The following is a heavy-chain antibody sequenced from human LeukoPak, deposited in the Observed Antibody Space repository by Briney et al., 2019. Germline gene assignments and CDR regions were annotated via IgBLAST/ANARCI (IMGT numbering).Heavy chain of an antibody. D-gene: IGHD2-21*02. CDR1: GFIFSDYF. CDR3: ARAGYCGGDCYSGPYDY. Sequence: PGGSLRLSCAASGFIFSDYFMNWVRQAPGKGLEWVSSISSSSSYIYYADSVKGRFTISRDNAKNSLYLQMNSLRAEDTAVYYCARAGYCGGDCYSGPYDYWGQGTLVTVSS. J-gene: IGHJ4*02. CDR2: ISSSSSYI. V-gene: IGHV3-21*01.